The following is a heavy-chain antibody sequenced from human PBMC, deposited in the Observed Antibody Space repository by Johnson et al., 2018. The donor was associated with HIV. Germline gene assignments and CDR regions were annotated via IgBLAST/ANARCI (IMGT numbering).Heavy chain of an antibody. J-gene: IGHJ3*02. CDR1: RFTFSSYW. V-gene: IGHV3-74*01. Sequence: VQLVESGGDLVQPGVSLRLSCAASRFTFSSYWMHWVRQVPGKGLVWVSGINSDGSDTRYADSVKGRFTISRDNAKTTLYLQMNSLRAEDTAVYYCAREVNAFDIWGQGTVVTVSS. CDR2: INSDGSDT. D-gene: IGHD3-22*01. CDR3: AREVNAFDI.